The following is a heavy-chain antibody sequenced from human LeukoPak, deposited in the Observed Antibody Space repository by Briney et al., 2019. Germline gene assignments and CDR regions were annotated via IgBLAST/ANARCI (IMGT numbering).Heavy chain of an antibody. CDR1: GGSISSYY. J-gene: IGHJ4*02. CDR3: ARDVRRGDYVLDY. Sequence: PSETLSLTCTVSGGSISSYYWSWIRQPPEKGLEWIGYIYYSGSTNYNPSLKSRVTISVDTSKNQFSLKLSSVTAADTAVYYCARDVRRGDYVLDYWGQGTLVTVSS. D-gene: IGHD4-17*01. V-gene: IGHV4-59*01. CDR2: IYYSGST.